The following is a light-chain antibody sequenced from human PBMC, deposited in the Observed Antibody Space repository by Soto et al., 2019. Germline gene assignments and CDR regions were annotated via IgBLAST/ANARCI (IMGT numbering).Light chain of an antibody. CDR1: SGHSSYT. V-gene: IGLV4-69*01. Sequence: QLVLTQSPSATASLGASVKLTCSLSSGHSSYTIAWHQQQPEKGPRYLMEVNSDGSHTKGAGIPDRFSGSASGAERYLTISSLQSEDEAVYYCQTWATGIWVFGGGTKLTVL. CDR3: QTWATGIWV. J-gene: IGLJ3*02. CDR2: VNSDGSH.